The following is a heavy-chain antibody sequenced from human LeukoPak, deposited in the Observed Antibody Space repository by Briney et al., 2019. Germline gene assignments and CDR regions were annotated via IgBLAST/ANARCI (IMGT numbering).Heavy chain of an antibody. J-gene: IGHJ5*02. CDR2: IHYTGHT. Sequence: SETLSLTCTVSGGSISSHYWSWIRQPPGKGLEWIGYIHYTGHTRYNPSLTNRVSISADTSKYQFSLILNSLTTADTAVYYCVRDHEVITPAVGHWFDPWGQGPSHRLL. V-gene: IGHV4-59*11. CDR1: GGSISSHY. CDR3: VRDHEVITPAVGHWFDP. D-gene: IGHD4-23*01.